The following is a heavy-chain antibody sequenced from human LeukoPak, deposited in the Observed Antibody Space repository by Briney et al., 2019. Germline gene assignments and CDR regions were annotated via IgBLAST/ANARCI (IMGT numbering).Heavy chain of an antibody. J-gene: IGHJ4*02. V-gene: IGHV3-48*04. CDR3: ARDGGSYYQDPMLDY. CDR2: ISSSSSTI. Sequence: GGSLRLSCAASGFTFSSYSMNWVRQAPGKGLEWVSYISSSSSTIYYADSVKGRFTISRDNAKNSLYLQMNSLRAEDTAVYYCARDGGSYYQDPMLDYWGQGTLVTVSS. CDR1: GFTFSSYS. D-gene: IGHD1-26*01.